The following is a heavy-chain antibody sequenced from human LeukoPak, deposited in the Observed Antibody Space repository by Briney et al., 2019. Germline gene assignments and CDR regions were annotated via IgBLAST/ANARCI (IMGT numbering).Heavy chain of an antibody. Sequence: GGSLRLSCAASGFTFSSYAMSWVRQAPGKGLEWVSAISGSGGSTYYADSVKGRFTISRGNSKNTLYLQMNSLRAEDTAVYYCAKVAYYYDSSGYYSAFDIWGQGTIVTVSS. CDR2: ISGSGGST. D-gene: IGHD3-22*01. CDR1: GFTFSSYA. V-gene: IGHV3-23*01. J-gene: IGHJ3*02. CDR3: AKVAYYYDSSGYYSAFDI.